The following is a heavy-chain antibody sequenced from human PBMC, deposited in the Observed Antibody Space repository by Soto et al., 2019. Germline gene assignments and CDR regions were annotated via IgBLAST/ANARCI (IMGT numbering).Heavy chain of an antibody. Sequence: SETLSLTCAVYGGFVSSGSYYWSWIRQPPGKGLEWIGEMSHSGGTHFNPSLKSRVTISVDTSKNQFSLKMSSVTAADTALYYCARVERGTATTIVDAFDIWGPGTMVTVSS. CDR3: ARVERGTATTIVDAFDI. CDR1: GGFVSSGSYY. D-gene: IGHD1-1*01. J-gene: IGHJ3*02. V-gene: IGHV4-61*01. CDR2: MSHSGGT.